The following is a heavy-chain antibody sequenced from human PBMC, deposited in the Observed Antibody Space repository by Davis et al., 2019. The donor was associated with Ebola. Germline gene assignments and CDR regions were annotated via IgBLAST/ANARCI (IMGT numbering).Heavy chain of an antibody. CDR3: TRGWGYSSSSRWFDP. J-gene: IGHJ5*02. CDR2: IKSKTDGGTT. Sequence: GESLKISCAASGFTFSNAWMSWVRQAPGKGLEWVGRIKSKTDGGTTDYAAPVKGRFTISRDDSKNTLYLQMNSLKTEDTAVYYCTRGWGYSSSSRWFDPWGQGTLVTVSS. V-gene: IGHV3-15*01. CDR1: GFTFSNAW. D-gene: IGHD6-6*01.